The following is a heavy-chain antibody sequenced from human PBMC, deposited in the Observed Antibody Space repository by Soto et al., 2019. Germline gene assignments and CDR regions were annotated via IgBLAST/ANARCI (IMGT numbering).Heavy chain of an antibody. D-gene: IGHD6-19*01. CDR1: GGSISSSNW. CDR2: IYHSGST. V-gene: IGHV4-4*02. CDR3: ARAGYSSGWYGDV. J-gene: IGHJ6*02. Sequence: PSETLSLTCAVSGGSISSSNWWSGVRQPPGKGLEWIGEIYHSGSTNYNPSLKSRVTISVDKSKNQFSLKLSSVTAADTAVYYCARAGYSSGWYGDVWGQGTTVTVSS.